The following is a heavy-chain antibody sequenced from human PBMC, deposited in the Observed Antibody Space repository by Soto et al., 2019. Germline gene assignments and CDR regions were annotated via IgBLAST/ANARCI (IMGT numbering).Heavy chain of an antibody. CDR3: ARAHDWELLGY. Sequence: GGSLRLSCAASGFIFRSYWMHWVRQAPGKGLVWVSRINTDGSSTTYADSVEGRFTISRDNAKNTLYLQMNSLRAEDTAVYYCARAHDWELLGYWGQGALVTVSS. CDR2: INTDGSST. D-gene: IGHD1-26*01. CDR1: GFIFRSYW. V-gene: IGHV3-74*01. J-gene: IGHJ4*02.